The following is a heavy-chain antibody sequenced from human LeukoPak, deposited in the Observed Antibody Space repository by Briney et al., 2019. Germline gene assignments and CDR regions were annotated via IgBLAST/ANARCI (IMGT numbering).Heavy chain of an antibody. J-gene: IGHJ4*02. V-gene: IGHV3-21*01. CDR2: INSSRRYI. CDR1: GFTLSSYS. Sequence: GGALRLSCAASGFTLSSYSMNWGRHGPGKGLEVGSSINSSRRYICYAHSVKGRLQNSRDNAKNSLSLHIKSLRPEKTAAYSSAQDPGADRSSPFLPVEYWGQGILVHV. CDR3: AQDPGADRSSPFLPVEY. D-gene: IGHD6-13*01.